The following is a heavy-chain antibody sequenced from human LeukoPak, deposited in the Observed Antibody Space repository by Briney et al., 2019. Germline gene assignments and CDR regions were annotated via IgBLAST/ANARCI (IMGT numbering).Heavy chain of an antibody. CDR2: INPNSGGT. J-gene: IGHJ5*02. CDR3: ARDVVPAAMNWFDP. Sequence: ASVKVSCKASGYTFTCYYMHWVRQAPGQGLEWMGWINPNSGGTNYAQKFQGRVTMTRDTSISTAYMELSRLRSDDTAVYYCARDVVPAAMNWFDPWGQGTLVTVSS. CDR1: GYTFTCYY. V-gene: IGHV1-2*02. D-gene: IGHD2-2*01.